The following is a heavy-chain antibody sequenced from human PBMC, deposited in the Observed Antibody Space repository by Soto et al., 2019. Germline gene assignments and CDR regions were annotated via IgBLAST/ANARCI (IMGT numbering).Heavy chain of an antibody. V-gene: IGHV3-30*18. Sequence: QVQLVESGGGVVQPGKSLRLSCAGSGFTFSSYGMDWVRQAPGKGLEWGAVISYDGSNNYYADSVKGRFTISRDNSKNPLYLQMSSMRADDTAVYYCAKDRMGAGVRGYFDYWGQGTLVTVSS. CDR1: GFTFSSYG. D-gene: IGHD3-10*01. J-gene: IGHJ4*02. CDR3: AKDRMGAGVRGYFDY. CDR2: ISYDGSNN.